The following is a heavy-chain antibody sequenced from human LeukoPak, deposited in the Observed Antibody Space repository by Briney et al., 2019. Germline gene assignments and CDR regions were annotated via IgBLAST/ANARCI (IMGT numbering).Heavy chain of an antibody. J-gene: IGHJ5*02. CDR1: GFTFSSYA. CDR3: AKAQDPTYYYGSGSSLDWFDP. Sequence: GGSLRLSCAASGFTFSSYAMSWVRQAPGKGLEWVSAISGSGGSTYYADSVKGRFTISRDNSKNTLYLQMNSLRAEDTAVYYCAKAQDPTYYYGSGSSLDWFDPWGQGTLVTVSS. CDR2: ISGSGGST. D-gene: IGHD3-10*01. V-gene: IGHV3-23*01.